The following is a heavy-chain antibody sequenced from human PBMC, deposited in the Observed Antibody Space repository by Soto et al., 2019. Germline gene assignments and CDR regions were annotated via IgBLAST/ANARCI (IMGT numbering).Heavy chain of an antibody. Sequence: SETLSLTCAFYGGSFSGYYWSWIRQPPGKGLEWIGEINHIGSTNYNPSLKSRVTISEDTSKNQFPLKLSSVTAADTAVYYCARALYRYTEWLVPPQYYGMDVGGQGTTVTVSS. CDR2: INHIGST. V-gene: IGHV4-34*01. CDR1: GGSFSGYY. J-gene: IGHJ6*02. D-gene: IGHD6-19*01. CDR3: ARALYRYTEWLVPPQYYGMDV.